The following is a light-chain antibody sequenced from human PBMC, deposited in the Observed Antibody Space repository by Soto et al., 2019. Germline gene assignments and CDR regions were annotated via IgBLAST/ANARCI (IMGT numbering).Light chain of an antibody. J-gene: IGKJ4*01. CDR2: TTS. CDR3: QQTFNTPPT. CDR1: QAINTY. Sequence: DIQMTQSPSTLSASVGETVTMSCRASQAINTYVNWYQLKPGEAPKLLIYTTSTLQAGVPSRFSGSVSVTDFSLPIARPQPEDFATYSCQQTFNTPPTFARGTKVHIK. V-gene: IGKV1-39*01.